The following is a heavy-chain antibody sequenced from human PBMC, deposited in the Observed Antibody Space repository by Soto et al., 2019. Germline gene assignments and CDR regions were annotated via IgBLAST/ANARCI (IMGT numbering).Heavy chain of an antibody. Sequence: SLRLSCAASGFTFSSYGMHWVRQAPGKGLEWVAVISYDGSNKYYADSVKGRFTISRDNSKNTLYLQMNSLRAEDTAVYYCAKGLSSSPRIFDYWGQGTLVTVSS. CDR1: GFTFSSYG. V-gene: IGHV3-30*18. CDR2: ISYDGSNK. J-gene: IGHJ4*02. D-gene: IGHD6-13*01. CDR3: AKGLSSSPRIFDY.